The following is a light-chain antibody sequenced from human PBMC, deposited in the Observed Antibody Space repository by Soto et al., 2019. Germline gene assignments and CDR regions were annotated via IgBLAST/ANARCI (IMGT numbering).Light chain of an antibody. J-gene: IGLJ1*01. Sequence: QSVLTQPPSVSAAPGQKVTISCSGSSSNIGNNYVSWYQQLPGTAPKLLIYENNKRPSGIPDRFSGSKSGTSATLGITGLQTGDGADYYCGTWDSSLSAGYVFGTGTRSPS. V-gene: IGLV1-51*02. CDR1: SSNIGNNY. CDR3: GTWDSSLSAGYV. CDR2: ENN.